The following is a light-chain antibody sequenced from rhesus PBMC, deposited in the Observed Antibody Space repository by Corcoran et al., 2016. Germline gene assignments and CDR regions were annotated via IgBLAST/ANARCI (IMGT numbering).Light chain of an antibody. CDR3: QPYNSSPWT. J-gene: IGKJ1*01. CDR1: RSISSW. Sequence: DIQMTQSPSSLSASVGDTVTITCRASRSISSWLAWYQQKPGKAPKLLIYKASTLQSGVPSRFSGCGSGTDFSLTISSLQSEDFATYYCQPYNSSPWTFGLGTKVEIK. V-gene: IGKV1-22*01. CDR2: KAS.